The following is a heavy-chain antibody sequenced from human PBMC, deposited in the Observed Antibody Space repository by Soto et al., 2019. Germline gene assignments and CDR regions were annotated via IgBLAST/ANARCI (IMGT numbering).Heavy chain of an antibody. D-gene: IGHD3-9*01. CDR2: ISGNGGTT. Sequence: PGGSLRLSCEASGFTFGSYAMHWDRQAPGEGLEYVPAISGNGGTTYYANSVRGRFIISRDNSKNTLYLQMNSLRAEDTAVYYCAKNLYDILTGPDAFDIWGQGTMVTVSS. CDR1: GFTFGSYA. CDR3: AKNLYDILTGPDAFDI. V-gene: IGHV3-64*01. J-gene: IGHJ3*02.